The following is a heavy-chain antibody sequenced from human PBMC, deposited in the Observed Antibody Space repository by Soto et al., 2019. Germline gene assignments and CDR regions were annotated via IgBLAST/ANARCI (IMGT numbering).Heavy chain of an antibody. CDR3: ARGEVTGTNYFDY. CDR1: GFTVSSNY. Sequence: GGSLRLSCAASGFTVSSNYMSWVRQAPGKGLEWVSVIYSGGSKYYADSVKGRFTISRDNSKNTLYLQMNSLRAEDTAVYYCARGEVTGTNYFDYWGQGTLVTVSS. CDR2: IYSGGSK. D-gene: IGHD1-7*01. J-gene: IGHJ4*02. V-gene: IGHV3-53*01.